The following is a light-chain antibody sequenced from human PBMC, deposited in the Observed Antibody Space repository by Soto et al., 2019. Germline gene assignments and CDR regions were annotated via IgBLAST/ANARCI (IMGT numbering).Light chain of an antibody. Sequence: EIVVTQSPATLSLSPGERATLSCRASQSVGSNLAWYQQKPGQAPRLLIYGASTRASNIPARFSAFGSGTEFTLILSSLQSEDFAVDYCQHYKTCPRYTFGQGTKLEIK. CDR2: GAS. J-gene: IGKJ2*01. V-gene: IGKV3-15*01. CDR1: QSVGSN. CDR3: QHYKTCPRYT.